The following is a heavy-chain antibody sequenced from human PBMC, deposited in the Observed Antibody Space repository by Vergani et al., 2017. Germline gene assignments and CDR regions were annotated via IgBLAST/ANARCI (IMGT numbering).Heavy chain of an antibody. CDR1: GLTFSSYA. D-gene: IGHD3-22*01. J-gene: IGHJ4*02. CDR3: AKDLAITMIVVVIMGFDY. Sequence: EVQLLESGGGLVQPGGSLRLSCAASGLTFSSYALSWVRQAPGKGLEWVSAISGSGGSTYAADSVKGRFTISRDNSKTTLYLQMNSLRAEYTAVYYCAKDLAITMIVVVIMGFDYWGQGTLVTVSS. V-gene: IGHV3-23*01. CDR2: ISGSGGST.